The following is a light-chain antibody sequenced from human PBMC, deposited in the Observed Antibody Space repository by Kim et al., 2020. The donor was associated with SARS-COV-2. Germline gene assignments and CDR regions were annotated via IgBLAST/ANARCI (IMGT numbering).Light chain of an antibody. CDR2: RDS. J-gene: IGLJ1*01. CDR1: KLGDKY. V-gene: IGLV3-1*01. Sequence: SVSPGQTGSITCAGDKLGDKYVSWYQQKPGQSPVLVIYRDSERPSGIPERFSGSNSGNTASLTISGTQAMDEADYYCQAWDTSTYVFGTGTKVTVL. CDR3: QAWDTSTYV.